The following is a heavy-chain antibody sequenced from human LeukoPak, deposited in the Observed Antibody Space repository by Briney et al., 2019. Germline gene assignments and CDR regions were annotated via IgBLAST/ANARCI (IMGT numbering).Heavy chain of an antibody. D-gene: IGHD3-22*01. J-gene: IGHJ5*02. V-gene: IGHV4-30-4*08. CDR1: GGSISSYY. CDR3: ARPYYYDSRIDP. CDR2: MYYSGST. Sequence: PSETLSLTCTVSGGSISSYYWSRIRQPPGKGLEWIAYMYYSGSTYYNPSLKSRVTMSADTSKNQLSLKLSSVTAADTAVYYCARPYYYDSRIDPWGQGILVTVSS.